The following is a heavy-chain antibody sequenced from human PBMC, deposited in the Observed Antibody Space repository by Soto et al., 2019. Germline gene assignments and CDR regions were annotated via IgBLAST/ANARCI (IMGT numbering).Heavy chain of an antibody. CDR1: GVTFSNYG. CDR3: VIAGDVAARSRKYSFHD. CDR2: IIATFGTA. J-gene: IGHJ4*02. D-gene: IGHD6-6*01. Sequence: QVQLVQSGAEVKQPGSSVQVSCKTSGVTFSNYGFSWVRQARGQGLEWMGGIIATFGTADYPQQFQDRVTIAAGISTSTIYMVLSRLRSDDTSVYYCVIAGDVAARSRKYSFHDWGQGTQVTVAS. V-gene: IGHV1-69*06.